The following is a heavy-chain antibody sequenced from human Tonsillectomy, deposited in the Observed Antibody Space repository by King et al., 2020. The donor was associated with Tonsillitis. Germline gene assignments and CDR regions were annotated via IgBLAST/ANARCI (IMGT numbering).Heavy chain of an antibody. CDR1: GASISSYY. V-gene: IGHV4-59*08. Sequence: QLQESGPGLVKPSETLSLTCTVSGASISSYYWSWIQQPPGKGLEWIGYIYYSGSTNYNPSLKSRVTISVDTSKNRFSLKLSSVTAADTAVYYCAREGYCSGGSCYSEFDPWGQGTLVTVSS. CDR2: IYYSGST. J-gene: IGHJ5*02. D-gene: IGHD2-15*01. CDR3: AREGYCSGGSCYSEFDP.